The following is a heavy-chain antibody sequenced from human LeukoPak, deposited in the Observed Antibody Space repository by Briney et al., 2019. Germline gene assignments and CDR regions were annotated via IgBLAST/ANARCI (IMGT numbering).Heavy chain of an antibody. CDR3: ARVRMTAHYGMDV. V-gene: IGHV4-34*01. CDR1: GGSFSGYY. CDR2: INHSGST. J-gene: IGHJ6*02. Sequence: SEPLSLTCAVYGGSFSGYYWSWIRQPPGKGLEWIGEINHSGSTNYNPSLKSRVTISVDTSKNQFSLKLSSVTAADTAVYYCARVRMTAHYGMDVWGQGTTVTVSS. D-gene: IGHD3-10*01.